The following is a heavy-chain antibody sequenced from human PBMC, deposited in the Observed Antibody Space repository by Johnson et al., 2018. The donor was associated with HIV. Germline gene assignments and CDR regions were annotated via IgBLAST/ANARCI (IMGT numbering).Heavy chain of an antibody. V-gene: IGHV3-53*01. D-gene: IGHD3-10*02. Sequence: VQLVESGGGLIQPGGSLRLSCAASGFTVSSNYMSWVRQAPGKGLEWVSVISGSGGSTYYADSVKGRFTISRDNSKNTLDLQMNSLRAEDTAVYYCAKGAPPLGSPSWPDIWGQGTMVTVSS. J-gene: IGHJ3*02. CDR2: ISGSGGST. CDR1: GFTVSSNY. CDR3: AKGAPPLGSPSWPDI.